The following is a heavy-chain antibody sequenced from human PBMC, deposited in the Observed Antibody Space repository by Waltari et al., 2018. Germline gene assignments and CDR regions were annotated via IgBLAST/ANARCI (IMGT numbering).Heavy chain of an antibody. J-gene: IGHJ6*04. V-gene: IGHV4-59*01. Sequence: QVQLQESGPGLVKPSETLSLTCTVSGGSISSYYWSWIRQPPGKGLEWIGYIYYSGSTNYHPSLQSRVTISVDTSKNQFSLKLSSVTAADTAVYYCARRYSYGPMDVWGKGTTVTVSS. CDR3: ARRYSYGPMDV. D-gene: IGHD5-18*01. CDR1: GGSISSYY. CDR2: IYYSGST.